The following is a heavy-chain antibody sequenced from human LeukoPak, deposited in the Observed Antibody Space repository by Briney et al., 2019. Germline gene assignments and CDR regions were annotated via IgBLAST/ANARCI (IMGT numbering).Heavy chain of an antibody. D-gene: IGHD5-18*01. CDR3: ARHVHSYGSSYLGY. Sequence: SETLSLTCAVYGGSFSGYYWSWIRQPPGKGLEWIGEINHSGSTNYNPSLKSRVTISVDTSKNQFSLKLSSVTAADTAVYYCARHVHSYGSSYLGYWGQGTLVTVSS. CDR2: INHSGST. V-gene: IGHV4-34*01. J-gene: IGHJ4*02. CDR1: GGSFSGYY.